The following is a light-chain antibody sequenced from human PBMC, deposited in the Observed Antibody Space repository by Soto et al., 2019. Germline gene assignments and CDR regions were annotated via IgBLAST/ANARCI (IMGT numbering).Light chain of an antibody. J-gene: IGLJ3*02. Sequence: QSVLTQPPSVSGAPGQRVTISCTGSXSNXGAGYDVHWYQQLPGTAPKLLIYGNSNRPSGVPDRFSGSKSGTSASLAITGLQAEDEADYYCQSYDSSLSGWVFGGGTKLTVL. CDR3: QSYDSSLSGWV. V-gene: IGLV1-40*01. CDR2: GNS. CDR1: XSNXGAGYD.